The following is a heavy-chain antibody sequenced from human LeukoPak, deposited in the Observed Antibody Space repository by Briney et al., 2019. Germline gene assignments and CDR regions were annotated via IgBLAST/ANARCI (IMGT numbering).Heavy chain of an antibody. J-gene: IGHJ6*03. CDR1: GGPISSNY. CDR3: ARRSRSSSGKIYFYYFMDV. Sequence: SETLSLTCIVSGGPISSNYWTWIRQPPGKGLEWIGFIYSSGGTNCNPSLKSRVTISVDTSKNQFSLKLTSVTAADTAVYYCARRSRSSSGKIYFYYFMDVWGKGTTVTVSS. V-gene: IGHV4-4*09. D-gene: IGHD6-6*01. CDR2: IYSSGGT.